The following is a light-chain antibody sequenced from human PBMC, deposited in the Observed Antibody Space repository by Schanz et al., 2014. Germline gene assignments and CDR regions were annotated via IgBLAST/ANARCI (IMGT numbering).Light chain of an antibody. CDR3: SSYAGKHTLV. V-gene: IGLV2-11*01. CDR2: DVH. J-gene: IGLJ2*01. CDR1: SSDVGAYNY. Sequence: QSALTQPRSVSGSPGQSVTISCSGTSSDVGAYNYVSWYRQYPGKAPKLMIYDVHNRPSGISNRFSGSKSGNTASLTISGLQAEDEAHYYCSSYAGKHTLVFGGGTKLTVL.